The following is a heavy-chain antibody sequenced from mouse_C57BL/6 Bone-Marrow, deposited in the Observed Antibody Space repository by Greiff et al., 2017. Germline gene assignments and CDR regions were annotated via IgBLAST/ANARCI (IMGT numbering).Heavy chain of an antibody. D-gene: IGHD2-4*01. Sequence: VQLQQPGAELVKPGASVKLSCKASGYTFTSYWMHWVKQRPGQGLEWIGMIHPNSGSTNYNEKFKSKATLTVDKSSSTAYMQLSSLTSEDSAVYYCASYDYIYYFDYWGQGTTLTVSS. V-gene: IGHV1-64*01. J-gene: IGHJ2*01. CDR1: GYTFTSYW. CDR2: IHPNSGST. CDR3: ASYDYIYYFDY.